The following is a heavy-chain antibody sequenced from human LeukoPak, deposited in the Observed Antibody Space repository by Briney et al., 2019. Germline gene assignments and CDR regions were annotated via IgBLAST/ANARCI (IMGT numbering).Heavy chain of an antibody. CDR2: INSDGSST. CDR3: ARPSEATTYYFDY. J-gene: IGHJ4*02. Sequence: GGSLKLSCAASGFTFSSYWMHWVRQAPGKGLVWVSRINSDGSSTSYADSVKGRFTISRDNAKNTLYLQMNSLRAEDTAVYYCARPSEATTYYFDYWGQGTLVTVSS. CDR1: GFTFSSYW. V-gene: IGHV3-74*01. D-gene: IGHD5-12*01.